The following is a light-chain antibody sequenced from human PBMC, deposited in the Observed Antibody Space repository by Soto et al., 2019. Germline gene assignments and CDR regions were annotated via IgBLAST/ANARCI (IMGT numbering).Light chain of an antibody. Sequence: IVMTQSPAALSVSPGDSATLSCRASQIVNTNVAWYQQRPGQAPRLLIFAASTRATGVAARFSGSGSGTKFTLTVDSLQSEDLAVYYCQQYNNWPRTFGQGTKVDI. CDR2: AAS. CDR1: QIVNTN. J-gene: IGKJ1*01. V-gene: IGKV3-15*01. CDR3: QQYNNWPRT.